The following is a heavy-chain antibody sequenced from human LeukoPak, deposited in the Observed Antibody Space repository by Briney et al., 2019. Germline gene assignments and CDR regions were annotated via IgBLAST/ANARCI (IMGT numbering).Heavy chain of an antibody. CDR2: MNPNSGNT. D-gene: IGHD6-13*01. CDR3: ARGGYSSSWYSYYYYYMDV. Sequence: GASVKVSCKASGYTFTSYDINWVRQATGQGLEWMGWMNPNSGNTGYAQKFQGRVTITRNTSISTAYMELSSLRSEDPAVYYCARGGYSSSWYSYYYYYMDVWGKGTTVTVSS. CDR1: GYTFTSYD. J-gene: IGHJ6*03. V-gene: IGHV1-8*03.